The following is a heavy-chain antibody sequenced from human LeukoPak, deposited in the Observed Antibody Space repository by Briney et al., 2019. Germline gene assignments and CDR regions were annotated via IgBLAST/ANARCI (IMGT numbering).Heavy chain of an antibody. V-gene: IGHV1-69*04. CDR2: IIPILGIA. CDR3: ARVAAAGTEQWFDP. CDR1: GGTFSSYA. Sequence: ASVKVSCKASGGTFSSYAISWVRQAPGQGLEWMGRIIPILGIANYARKFQGRVTITADKSTSTAYMELSSLRSEDTAVYYCARVAAAGTEQWFDPWGQGTLVTVSS. J-gene: IGHJ5*02. D-gene: IGHD6-13*01.